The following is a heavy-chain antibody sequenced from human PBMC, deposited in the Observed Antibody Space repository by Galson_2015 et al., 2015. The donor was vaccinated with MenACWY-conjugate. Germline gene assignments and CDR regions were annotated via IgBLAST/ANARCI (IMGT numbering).Heavy chain of an antibody. CDR1: GFTFSSYS. V-gene: IGHV3-48*02. CDR2: ISSSSSTI. J-gene: IGHJ2*01. D-gene: IGHD5-18*01. Sequence: SLRLSCAASGFTFSSYSMNWVRQAPGKGLEWVSYISSSSSTIYYADSVKGRFTISRDNAKNSLYLQMNSLRDEDTAVYYCARDMIRVKRGYSYGLLWYFDLRGHGTLVTVSS. CDR3: ARDMIRVKRGYSYGLLWYFDL.